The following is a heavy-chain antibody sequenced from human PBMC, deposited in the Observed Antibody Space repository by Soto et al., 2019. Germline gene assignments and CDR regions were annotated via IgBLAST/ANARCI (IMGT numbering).Heavy chain of an antibody. CDR1: GGSISSSSYY. CDR3: ARHTYSSSWVNYYYYYGMDV. D-gene: IGHD6-13*01. CDR2: IYYSGST. Sequence: SETLSLTCTVSGGSISSSSYYWGWIRQPPGKGLEWIGSIYYSGSTYYNPSLKSRVTISVDTSENQFSLKLSSVTAADTAVYYCARHTYSSSWVNYYYYYGMDVWGQGTTVTVSS. V-gene: IGHV4-39*01. J-gene: IGHJ6*02.